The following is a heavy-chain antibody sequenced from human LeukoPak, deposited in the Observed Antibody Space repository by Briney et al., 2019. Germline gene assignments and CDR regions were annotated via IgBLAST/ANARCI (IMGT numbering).Heavy chain of an antibody. CDR2: IYYSGST. V-gene: IGHV4-59*01. D-gene: IGHD1-14*01. Sequence: SETLSLTCTVSGGSISSYYWSWIRQPPGKGLGWIGYIYYSGSTNYNPSLKSRVTISVDTSKNQFSLKLSSVTAADTAVYYCARFRKSDYYYYYGMDVWGQGTTVTVSS. CDR3: ARFRKSDYYYYYGMDV. J-gene: IGHJ6*02. CDR1: GGSISSYY.